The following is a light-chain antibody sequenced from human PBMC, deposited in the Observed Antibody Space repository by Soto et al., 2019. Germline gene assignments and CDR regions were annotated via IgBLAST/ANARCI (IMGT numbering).Light chain of an antibody. V-gene: IGLV2-11*01. Sequence: QSALTQPRSVSGSPGQSVTISCTGTSSDVGGYHYVSWYQQHPGKAPNLMIYDVSKRPSGVPDRFSGSKSGNTASLTISGLQAEDEADYYCCSYAGSYPYVFGTGTKLTVL. J-gene: IGLJ1*01. CDR3: CSYAGSYPYV. CDR1: SSDVGGYHY. CDR2: DVS.